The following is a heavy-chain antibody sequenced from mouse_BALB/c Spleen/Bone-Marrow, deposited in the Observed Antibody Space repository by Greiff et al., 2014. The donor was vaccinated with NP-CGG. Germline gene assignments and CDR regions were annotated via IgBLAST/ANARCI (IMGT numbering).Heavy chain of an antibody. Sequence: VQLQQSGPGLVAPSQSLSIACTVSGFSLTSYGVHWVRQPPGKGLEWLGAIWAGGSTDYNSALMSRLSISKDNSKSQVFLKMNSLQTDDTAMYYCARALYYYGSSYYTMDYWGQGTSVIVPS. CDR2: IWAGGST. CDR1: GFSLTSYG. D-gene: IGHD1-1*01. V-gene: IGHV2-9*02. CDR3: ARALYYYGSSYYTMDY. J-gene: IGHJ4*01.